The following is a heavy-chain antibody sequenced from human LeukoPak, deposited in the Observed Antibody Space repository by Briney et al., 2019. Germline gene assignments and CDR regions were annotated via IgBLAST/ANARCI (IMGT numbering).Heavy chain of an antibody. CDR2: IRNDGNNK. Sequence: PGGSLRLSCAASGFPFDDYGMTWVRQAPGKGLEWVAFIRNDGNNKYYADSVKGRFTISRDNSKNTLYLQMNSLRAEDTAVYYCAKGSDGCKFYQYHYMDVWGKGTTVTISS. D-gene: IGHD5-24*01. J-gene: IGHJ6*03. CDR1: GFPFDDYG. CDR3: AKGSDGCKFYQYHYMDV. V-gene: IGHV3-30*02.